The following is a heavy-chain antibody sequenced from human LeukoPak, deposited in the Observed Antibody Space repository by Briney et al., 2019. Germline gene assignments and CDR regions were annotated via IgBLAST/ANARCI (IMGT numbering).Heavy chain of an antibody. CDR1: GGSFSGYY. Sequence: PSETLSLTCAVYGGSFSGYYWSWIRQPPGNGMEWIGEINHSGSTNYNPSLKSRVTISVDTSKNQFSLKRSSLTPWDPAGNSCAKYYYDSSGYDVRWYNWFDPWGQGTLVTVSS. CDR3: AKYYYDSSGYDVRWYNWFDP. V-gene: IGHV4-34*01. CDR2: INHSGST. D-gene: IGHD3-22*01. J-gene: IGHJ5*02.